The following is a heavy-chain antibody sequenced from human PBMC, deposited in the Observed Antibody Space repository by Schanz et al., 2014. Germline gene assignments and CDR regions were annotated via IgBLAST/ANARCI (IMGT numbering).Heavy chain of an antibody. CDR2: INPSGGST. J-gene: IGHJ4*02. Sequence: QVHLVQSGAEVHKPGASLKISCKASGYTFTTYYMLWVRQAPGQGLEWMGIINPSGGSTRYGQKFQGRITVTTDTSTSTVYLELSSLRSDDTAVYYCARDGVDAAAGGNYWGQGTLVTVSS. D-gene: IGHD6-13*01. CDR3: ARDGVDAAAGGNY. V-gene: IGHV1-46*03. CDR1: GYTFTTYY.